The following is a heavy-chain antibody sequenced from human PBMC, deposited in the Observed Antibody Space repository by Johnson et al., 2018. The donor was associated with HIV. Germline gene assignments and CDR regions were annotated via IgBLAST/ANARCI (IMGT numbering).Heavy chain of an antibody. D-gene: IGHD2-15*01. CDR1: GFTFSDYY. Sequence: QVQLVESGGGLVQPGGSLRLSCLASGFTFSDYYISWIRQAPGKGLEWVSYISNSGGTIYSADSVQGRFTISRDNAKNSLFLQMNSLRAEDTAVYYCSRSKDCSVSSCPDGFDIWGQGTMVIVSS. V-gene: IGHV3-11*04. J-gene: IGHJ3*02. CDR2: ISNSGGTI. CDR3: SRSKDCSVSSCPDGFDI.